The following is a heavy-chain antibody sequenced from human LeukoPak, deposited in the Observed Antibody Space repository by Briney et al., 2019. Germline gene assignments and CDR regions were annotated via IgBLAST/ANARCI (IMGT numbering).Heavy chain of an antibody. Sequence: GGSLRLSCAASGFTFSSYWMHWVRQAPGKGLVWVSRINSDGSRTIYADSVKGRFTISRDNAKNTLYLQMNSLRAEDTAVYYCAREGYYYDSSGYSYYFDYWGQGTLVTVSS. J-gene: IGHJ4*02. CDR1: GFTFSSYW. V-gene: IGHV3-74*01. CDR3: AREGYYYDSSGYSYYFDY. CDR2: INSDGSRT. D-gene: IGHD3-22*01.